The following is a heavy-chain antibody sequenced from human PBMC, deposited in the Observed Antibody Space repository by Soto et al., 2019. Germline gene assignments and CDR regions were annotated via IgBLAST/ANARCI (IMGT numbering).Heavy chain of an antibody. V-gene: IGHV3-30-3*01. Sequence: GGSLRLSCAASGFTFSSYAMHWVRQAPGKGLEWVAVISYDGSNKYYADSVKGRFTISRDNSKNTLYLQMNSLRAEDTAVYYCARDITMVRGVIYYYYGMDVWGQGTTVTVSS. CDR2: ISYDGSNK. CDR3: ARDITMVRGVIYYYYGMDV. CDR1: GFTFSSYA. D-gene: IGHD3-10*01. J-gene: IGHJ6*02.